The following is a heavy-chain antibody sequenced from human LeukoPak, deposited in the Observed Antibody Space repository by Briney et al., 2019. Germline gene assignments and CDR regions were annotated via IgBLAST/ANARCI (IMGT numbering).Heavy chain of an antibody. CDR2: IRYDGSNK. Sequence: PGGSLRLSCVASGFTFSSYGMHWVRQAPGKGLEWVAFIRYDGSNKYYADSVKGRFTISRDNSKNTLDLQMNSLRAEDTAVYYCAKDHCSSTSCFRFGNWGQGTLVTVSS. CDR1: GFTFSSYG. CDR3: AKDHCSSTSCFRFGN. V-gene: IGHV3-30*02. D-gene: IGHD2-2*01. J-gene: IGHJ4*02.